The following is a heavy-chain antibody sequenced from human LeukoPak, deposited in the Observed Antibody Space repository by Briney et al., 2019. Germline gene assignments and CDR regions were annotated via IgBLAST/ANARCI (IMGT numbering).Heavy chain of an antibody. V-gene: IGHV3-74*01. D-gene: IGHD5-12*01. CDR3: ARDRGYVFDY. Sequence: GGSLRLSCAASGFTFNIYWMHWVRQAPGKGLVWVSRINSDGSDTTYADSVKGRVIISRDNAKNTLYLHMNSLTAEDTAVYYCARDRGYVFDYWGQGTLVTVSS. CDR1: GFTFNIYW. J-gene: IGHJ4*02. CDR2: INSDGSDT.